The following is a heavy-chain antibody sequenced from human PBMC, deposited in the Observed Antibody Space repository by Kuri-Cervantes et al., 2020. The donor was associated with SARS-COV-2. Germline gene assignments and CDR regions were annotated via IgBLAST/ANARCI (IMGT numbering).Heavy chain of an antibody. CDR3: ARDTRLGCSGTSCYSLFDY. CDR2: IYSSGTS. J-gene: IGHJ4*02. D-gene: IGHD2-2*01. Sequence: SETLSLTCTVSGDSISSDGHFWTWIRQPPGKGLEWIGYIYSSGTSHYNPSLKSRVTISVDTSKNKFSLNLSSVTAADTAVYYCARDTRLGCSGTSCYSLFDYWGQGTQVTVSS. CDR1: GDSISSDGHF. V-gene: IGHV4-31*03.